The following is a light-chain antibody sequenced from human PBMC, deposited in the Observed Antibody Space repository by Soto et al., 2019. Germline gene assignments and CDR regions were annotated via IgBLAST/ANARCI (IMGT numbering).Light chain of an antibody. J-gene: IGLJ3*02. Sequence: QSVLTQPPSASGTPGQRVTISCSGSDSNIGSNTVYWYQHLPGMAPKLLTHSNDHRPSGVADRFSGSKSGTSASLAISGLQSEDEADYYCATWDDILNGWVFGGGTKLSVL. CDR3: ATWDDILNGWV. CDR1: DSNIGSNT. CDR2: SND. V-gene: IGLV1-44*01.